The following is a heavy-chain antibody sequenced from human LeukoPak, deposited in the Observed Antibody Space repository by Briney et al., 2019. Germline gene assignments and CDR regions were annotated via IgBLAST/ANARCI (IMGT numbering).Heavy chain of an antibody. CDR1: GFTFSSYS. CDR3: AREGGAIISWDYYYYMDV. D-gene: IGHD3-10*01. J-gene: IGHJ6*03. Sequence: PGGSLRLSCAASGFTFSSYSMNWVRQAPGKGLEWVAYISSSSSTIYYADSVKGRFTISRDNAKNSLYLQMNSLRAEDTAVYYCAREGGAIISWDYYYYMDVWGRGTTVTVSS. V-gene: IGHV3-48*01. CDR2: ISSSSSTI.